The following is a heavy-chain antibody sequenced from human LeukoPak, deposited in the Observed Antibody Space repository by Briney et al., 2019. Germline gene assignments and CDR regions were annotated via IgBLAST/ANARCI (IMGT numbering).Heavy chain of an antibody. CDR2: IKQDGSEK. CDR3: ARVGQQLALPHLYYYYYMDV. Sequence: GGSLRLSCAASGFTFSSYWMSWVRQAPGKGLEWVANIKQDGSEKYYVDSVKGRFTISRDNAKNSLYLQMNSLRAEDTAVYYCARVGQQLALPHLYYYYYMDVWGRRTTVTVSS. J-gene: IGHJ6*03. CDR1: GFTFSSYW. V-gene: IGHV3-7*01. D-gene: IGHD6-13*01.